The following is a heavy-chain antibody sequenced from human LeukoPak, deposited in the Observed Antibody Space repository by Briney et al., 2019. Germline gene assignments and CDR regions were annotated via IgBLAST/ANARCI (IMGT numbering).Heavy chain of an antibody. CDR1: GYTFTNYG. D-gene: IGHD2-2*01. CDR3: ARVPPSAHQLFCSDY. Sequence: ASVKVSCKASGYTFTNYGISWVRQAPGQGLEWMSWISANNGEIRYAQNFQGRVTMTTDTSTTTAYMELRGLRSDDTAVYYCARVPPSAHQLFCSDYWGQGTQVTVSS. V-gene: IGHV1-18*04. J-gene: IGHJ4*02. CDR2: ISANNGEI.